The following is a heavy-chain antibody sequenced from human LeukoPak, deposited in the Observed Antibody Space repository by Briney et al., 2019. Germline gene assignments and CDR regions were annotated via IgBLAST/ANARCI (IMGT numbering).Heavy chain of an antibody. V-gene: IGHV4-61*01. CDR3: ARGHPHTAFDP. Sequence: SETLSLTCTVSGGSVSSGSYYWSWIRQPPGKGLEWIGYIYYSGSTNHNPSLKSRVTISVDTSKNQFSLKLSSVTAADTAVYYCARGHPHTAFDPWGQGTLVTVSS. CDR1: GGSVSSGSYY. J-gene: IGHJ5*02. CDR2: IYYSGST.